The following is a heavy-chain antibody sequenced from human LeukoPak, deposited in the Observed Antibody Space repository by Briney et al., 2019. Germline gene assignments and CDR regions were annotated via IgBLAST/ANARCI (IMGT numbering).Heavy chain of an antibody. Sequence: SETLSLTCAVYGGSFSGYYWSWIRQPPGGGLEYLGNIYHSGATYYNPSLKSRVTISVDTSRNHFSLKLSSVTAADTAFYYCARLITSGSYYFDFWGQGTLVTVSS. D-gene: IGHD6-19*01. J-gene: IGHJ4*02. CDR2: IYHSGAT. V-gene: IGHV4-34*01. CDR3: ARLITSGSYYFDF. CDR1: GGSFSGYY.